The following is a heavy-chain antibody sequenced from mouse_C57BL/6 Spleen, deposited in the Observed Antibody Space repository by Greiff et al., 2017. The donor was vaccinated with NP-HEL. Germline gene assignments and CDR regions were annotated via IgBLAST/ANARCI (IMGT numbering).Heavy chain of an antibody. CDR1: GYTFTDYN. CDR3: ARWYYARNVFDY. Sequence: EVKLVESGPELVKPGASVKMSCKASGYTFTDYNMPWVKQSHGKSLEWIGYINPNNGGTSYNQKFKGKATLTVNKSSSTAYMGLRSLTSEDAAVYYCARWYYARNVFDYWGQGTTLTVSS. CDR2: INPNNGGT. V-gene: IGHV1-22*01. J-gene: IGHJ2*01. D-gene: IGHD1-1*02.